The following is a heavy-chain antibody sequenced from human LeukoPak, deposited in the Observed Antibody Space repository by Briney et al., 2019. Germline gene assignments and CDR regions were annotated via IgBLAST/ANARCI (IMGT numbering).Heavy chain of an antibody. CDR2: ISSSSSYI. D-gene: IGHD2-15*01. CDR3: AKDRHLAVVKVAFDI. CDR1: GFTFSSYS. Sequence: GGSLRLSCAASGFTFSSYSMNWVRQAPGKGLEWVSSISSSSSYIYYADSVKGRFTISRDNFKNTLYLQMNSLRAEDTAVYYCAKDRHLAVVKVAFDIWGQGTMVTVSS. J-gene: IGHJ3*02. V-gene: IGHV3-21*04.